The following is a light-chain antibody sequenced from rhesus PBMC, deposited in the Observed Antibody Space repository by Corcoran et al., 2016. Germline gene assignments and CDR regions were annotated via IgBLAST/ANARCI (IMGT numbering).Light chain of an antibody. CDR2: GVS. V-gene: IGLV2S7*01. Sequence: QSAPTQPPSVSGSPGQSVTISCTGTSSDIGAYNYVSWYQQHPGKAPKLMIYGVSNRPSGVSDRFSGSKSGNTASLTISGLQPDDDSDYYCCSYTTSISYIFGSGTRLTVL. J-gene: IGLJ1*01. CDR3: CSYTTSISYI. CDR1: SSDIGAYNY.